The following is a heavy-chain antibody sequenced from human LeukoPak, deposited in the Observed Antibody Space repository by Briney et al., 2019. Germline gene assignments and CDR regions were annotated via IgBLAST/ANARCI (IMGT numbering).Heavy chain of an antibody. CDR2: ITPDGSTT. V-gene: IGHV3-74*01. CDR3: TSDTFGEHDH. J-gene: IGHJ4*02. CDR1: GFTFSSYW. Sequence: GGLLRLSCAASGFTFSSYWMHWVRQAPGKGLVWVSRITPDGSTTTYADSVKGRFAISRDNAKNTLYLQMDNLRAEDTALYYCTSDTFGEHDHWGQGTLVSVSS. D-gene: IGHD3-10*01.